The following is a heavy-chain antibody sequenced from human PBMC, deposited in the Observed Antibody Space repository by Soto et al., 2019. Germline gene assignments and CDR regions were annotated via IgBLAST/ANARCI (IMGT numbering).Heavy chain of an antibody. CDR1: GYTFTSYG. V-gene: IGHV1-18*01. CDR2: ISAYNGNT. D-gene: IGHD3-3*01. Sequence: ASVKVSCKASGYTFTSYGISWVRQAPGQGLEWMGWISAYNGNTNYAQKLQGRVTMTTDTSTSTAYMELRSLRSDDTAVYYCARDSITIFGVVIMLNYYYYGMDVWGQGTTVTVSS. CDR3: ARDSITIFGVVIMLNYYYYGMDV. J-gene: IGHJ6*02.